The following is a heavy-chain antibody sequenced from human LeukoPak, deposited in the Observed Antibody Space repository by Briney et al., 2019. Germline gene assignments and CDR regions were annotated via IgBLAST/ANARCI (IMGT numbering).Heavy chain of an antibody. V-gene: IGHV4-39*01. J-gene: IGHJ6*02. CDR2: IFHSGST. Sequence: SETLSLTCTVSGGSISSSSYSWGWIRQPPGKGLEWSGNIFHSGSTYYNPSLKSRVTISVDTSKNQFYLKLSSVTAADTAVYYCARLAYNFWSGWPSEGMDVWGQGTTVTVSS. CDR3: ARLAYNFWSGWPSEGMDV. CDR1: GGSISSSSYS. D-gene: IGHD3-3*01.